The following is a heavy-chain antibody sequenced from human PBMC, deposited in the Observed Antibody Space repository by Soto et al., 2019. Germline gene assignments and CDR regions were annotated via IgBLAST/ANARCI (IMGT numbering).Heavy chain of an antibody. CDR1: GGSISSNIYY. CDR3: ARAYGDYRYYYYYGMDV. Sequence: SETLSLTCSVSGGSISSNIYYWAWIRQPPGKGLEWIGYIYHSGSTYYNPSLKSRVTISVDRSKNQFSLKLSSVTAADTAVYYCARAYGDYRYYYYYGMDVWGQGTTVTVSS. CDR2: IYHSGST. J-gene: IGHJ6*02. D-gene: IGHD4-17*01. V-gene: IGHV4-30-2*01.